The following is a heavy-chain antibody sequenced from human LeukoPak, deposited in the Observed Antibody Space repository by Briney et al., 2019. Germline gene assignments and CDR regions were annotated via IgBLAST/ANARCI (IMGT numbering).Heavy chain of an antibody. CDR2: IKQGGSEK. V-gene: IGHV3-7*01. D-gene: IGHD2-8*01. CDR1: GFTFTSYG. CDR3: ARVDIVLMVYPAFDY. J-gene: IGHJ4*02. Sequence: GGSLRLSCAASGFTFTSYGMHWVRQAPGKGLEWVANIKQGGSEKYYVDSVKGRFTISRDNAKNSLYLQMNSLRAEDTAVYYCARVDIVLMVYPAFDYWGQGTLVTVSS.